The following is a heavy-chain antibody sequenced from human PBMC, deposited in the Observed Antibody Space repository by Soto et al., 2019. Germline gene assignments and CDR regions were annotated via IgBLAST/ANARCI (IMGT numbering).Heavy chain of an antibody. D-gene: IGHD3-9*01. Sequence: EVQLLESGGGLVQPGGSLRLSCAASGFTFSSYAMSWVRQAPGKGLQWVSTVSGNAVSTYYVDSVKGRFTISRDNSKKTLYLQMNSLRAEDTAVYYCAKGTGTFDSWGQGALVTVSS. J-gene: IGHJ4*02. CDR1: GFTFSSYA. CDR3: AKGTGTFDS. V-gene: IGHV3-23*01. CDR2: VSGNAVST.